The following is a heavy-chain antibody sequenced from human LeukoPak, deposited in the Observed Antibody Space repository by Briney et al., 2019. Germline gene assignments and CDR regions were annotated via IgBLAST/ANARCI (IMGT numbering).Heavy chain of an antibody. V-gene: IGHV4-38-2*01. CDR1: GGSISSYY. J-gene: IGHJ5*02. CDR2: IYHSGST. CDR3: ARRGRITMVRGVIQINWFDP. Sequence: SETLSLTCAVSGGSISSYYWGWIRQPPGKGLEWIGSIYHSGSTYYNPSLKSRVTISVDTSKNQFSLKLSSVTAADTAVYYCARRGRITMVRGVIQINWFDPWGQGTLVTVSS. D-gene: IGHD3-10*01.